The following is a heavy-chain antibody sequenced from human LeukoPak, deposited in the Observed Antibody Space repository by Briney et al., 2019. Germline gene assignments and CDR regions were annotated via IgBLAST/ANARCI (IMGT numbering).Heavy chain of an antibody. V-gene: IGHV3-7*04. J-gene: IGHJ4*02. D-gene: IGHD5-24*01. CDR3: TRVGYIDEGIDY. Sequence: GGSLRLSCVASGFPFSSYWMTWVRQAPGKGLEWVANIKQDGSKKSYVDSVKGRFTISRDNAKNSLYLQMNSLRAEDTTIYYCTRVGYIDEGIDYWGQGTLVTVSS. CDR2: IKQDGSKK. CDR1: GFPFSSYW.